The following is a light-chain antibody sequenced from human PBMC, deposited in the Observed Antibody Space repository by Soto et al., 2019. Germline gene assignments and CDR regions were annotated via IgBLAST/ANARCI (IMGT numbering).Light chain of an antibody. Sequence: DIQMTQSPSSLSASVGDRVTITCRASQGISNYLAWYQQKPGKVPTLLIYAASTLHSGVPSRFSGRGSGTDFTLSISSLKPEDVATYYCQKYESDPFTFGPGTKVEI. J-gene: IGKJ3*01. CDR1: QGISNY. CDR3: QKYESDPFT. V-gene: IGKV1-27*01. CDR2: AAS.